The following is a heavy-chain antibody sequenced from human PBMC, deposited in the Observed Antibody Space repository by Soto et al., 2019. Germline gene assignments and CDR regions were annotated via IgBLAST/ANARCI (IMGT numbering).Heavy chain of an antibody. Sequence: QVQLVQSGAEVKKPGASVKVSCKASGYTFTTFNINWVRQATGQGLEWMGWTNPDSGHTGYAQKFQGRVTMTRDTSINTAYMELSRLTSADTAIYYCTRGHNWFSPWGQGTLVTVSS. CDR2: TNPDSGHT. J-gene: IGHJ5*02. CDR1: GYTFTTFN. CDR3: TRGHNWFSP. V-gene: IGHV1-8*01.